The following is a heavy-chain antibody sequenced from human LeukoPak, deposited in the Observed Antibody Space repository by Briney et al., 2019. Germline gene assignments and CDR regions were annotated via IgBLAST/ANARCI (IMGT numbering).Heavy chain of an antibody. J-gene: IGHJ4*02. CDR1: GYTFTSNY. CDR2: IYPRDGST. CDR3: ARDQEGFDY. V-gene: IGHV1-46*01. Sequence: ASVKVSCKASGYTFTSNYIHWVRQAPGQGLEWMGMIYPRDGSTSYAQKFQGRVTVTRDTSTSTVHVELSGLRSEDTAVNYCARDQEGFDYWGQGTLVTVSS.